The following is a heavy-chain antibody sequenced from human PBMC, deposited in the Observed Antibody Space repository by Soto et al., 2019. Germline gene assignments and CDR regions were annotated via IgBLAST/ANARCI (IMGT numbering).Heavy chain of an antibody. D-gene: IGHD2-15*01. Sequence: SETLSLTCTVSGGSISSGDYYWSWIRQPPGKGLEWIGYIYYSGSTYYNPSLKSRVTISVDTSKNQFSLKLSSVTAADTAVYYCDRVVVENWFDPWGQGTQVTVSS. J-gene: IGHJ5*02. V-gene: IGHV4-30-4*01. CDR3: DRVVVENWFDP. CDR1: GGSISSGDYY. CDR2: IYYSGST.